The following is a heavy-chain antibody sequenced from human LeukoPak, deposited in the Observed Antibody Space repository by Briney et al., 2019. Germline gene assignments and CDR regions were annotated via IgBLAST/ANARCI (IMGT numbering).Heavy chain of an antibody. CDR2: ISYDGSNT. CDR3: ARGYYYDY. D-gene: IGHD3-3*01. Sequence: GGSLRLSCAASEFTFSSYGMHWVRQAPGKGLEWVAVISYDGSNTYYAYSVKGRFTISRDNSKNTLYLQMNSLRAEDTAMYYCARGYYYDYWGQGTLVIVSS. CDR1: EFTFSSYG. J-gene: IGHJ4*02. V-gene: IGHV3-30*03.